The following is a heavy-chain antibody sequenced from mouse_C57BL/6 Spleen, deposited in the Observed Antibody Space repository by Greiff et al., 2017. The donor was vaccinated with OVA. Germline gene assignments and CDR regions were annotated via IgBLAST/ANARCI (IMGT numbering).Heavy chain of an antibody. CDR2: INPSNGGT. CDR1: GYTFTSYW. V-gene: IGHV1-53*01. D-gene: IGHD2-4*01. Sequence: VKLQQPGPELVKPGASVKLSCKASGYTFTSYWMHWVKQRPGQGLEWIGNINPSNGGTNYNEKFKSKATLTVDKSSSTAYMQLSSLTSEDSAVYYCARSDDYDHYFDYWGQGTTLTVSS. CDR3: ARSDDYDHYFDY. J-gene: IGHJ2*01.